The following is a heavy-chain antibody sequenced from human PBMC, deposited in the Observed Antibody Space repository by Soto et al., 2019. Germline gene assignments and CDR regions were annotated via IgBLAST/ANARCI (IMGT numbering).Heavy chain of an antibody. J-gene: IGHJ2*01. CDR2: SSQIGST. CDR3: ARGIYSGYAYWYFDL. D-gene: IGHD5-12*01. V-gene: IGHV4-30-2*01. Sequence: SSQIGSTYYNPSLKSRVTISVDRPKNQFSLKLSSVTAADTAVYYCARGIYSGYAYWYFDLWGRGTLVTVSS.